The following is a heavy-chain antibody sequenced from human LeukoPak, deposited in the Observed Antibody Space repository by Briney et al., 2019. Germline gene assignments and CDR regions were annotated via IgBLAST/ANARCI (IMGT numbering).Heavy chain of an antibody. CDR1: GFTCSSAW. V-gene: IGHV3-7*01. J-gene: IGHJ4*02. CDR3: ADLGSRD. CDR2: IKDDGSDK. Sequence: PGGSLILSCAASGFTCSSAWMTWVRQAPGKGLEWVATIKDDGSDKYYVDSVKGRFTISRDNAKKSLWLQMNSLRVEDTAMYYCADLGSRDWGQGTLVTVSS. D-gene: IGHD3-16*01.